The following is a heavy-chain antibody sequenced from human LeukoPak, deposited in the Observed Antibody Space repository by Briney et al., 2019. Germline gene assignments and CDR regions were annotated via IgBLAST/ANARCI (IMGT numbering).Heavy chain of an antibody. CDR1: GYTFTSYD. D-gene: IGHD5-12*01. CDR2: MNPNSGNT. J-gene: IGHJ4*02. Sequence: ASVKVSCKASGYTFTSYDINWVRQATGQGLEWMGWMNPNSGNTGYAQKFQGRVTMTRNTSISTAYMELSSLRSEDTAVYYCARSGGYSGYDSLTTGYYFDYWGQGTLVTVSS. V-gene: IGHV1-8*01. CDR3: ARSGGYSGYDSLTTGYYFDY.